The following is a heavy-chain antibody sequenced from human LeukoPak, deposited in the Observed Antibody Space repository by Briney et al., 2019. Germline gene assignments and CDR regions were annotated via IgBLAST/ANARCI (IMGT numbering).Heavy chain of an antibody. CDR1: GFTFSSYA. CDR3: AKYDYYDSSGPFDY. J-gene: IGHJ4*02. CDR2: ISGSGGST. V-gene: IGHV3-23*01. D-gene: IGHD3-22*01. Sequence: GGALRLSCAAAGFTFSSYAMSWVRQAPGKGLEWVSAISGSGGSTYYADSVKRRFTISRDNSKNTLYLQMNSLRAEDTAVYYCAKYDYYDSSGPFDYWGQGTLVTVSS.